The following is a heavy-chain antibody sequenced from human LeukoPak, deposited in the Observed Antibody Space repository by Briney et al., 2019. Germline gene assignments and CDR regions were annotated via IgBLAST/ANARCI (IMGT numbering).Heavy chain of an antibody. V-gene: IGHV5-51*01. J-gene: IGHJ4*02. CDR3: ARRSPYSSSWFLDY. D-gene: IGHD6-13*01. CDR2: IYPGDSDT. CDR1: GYSFISYW. Sequence: GEYLKISCKGSGYSFISYWIGWVRQMPGKGLEWMGIIYPGDSDTRYSPSFQGQVTISADKSISTAYLQWSSLKASDTAMYYCARRSPYSSSWFLDYWGQGTLVTVSS.